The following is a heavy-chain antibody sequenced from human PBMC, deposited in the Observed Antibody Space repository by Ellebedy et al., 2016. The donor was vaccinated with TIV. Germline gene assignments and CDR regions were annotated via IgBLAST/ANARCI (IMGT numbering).Heavy chain of an antibody. CDR2: IWYDGTNK. Sequence: GESLKISCAASGFTFSSYGMHWVRQAPGKGLEWVAVIWYDGTNKYYADSGKGRFPISRDNAKNSLYLQMNSLGVEDTAVYYCARWDCSSTSCYAFDYWGQGTLVTVSS. CDR1: GFTFSSYG. J-gene: IGHJ4*02. CDR3: ARWDCSSTSCYAFDY. D-gene: IGHD2-2*01. V-gene: IGHV3-33*01.